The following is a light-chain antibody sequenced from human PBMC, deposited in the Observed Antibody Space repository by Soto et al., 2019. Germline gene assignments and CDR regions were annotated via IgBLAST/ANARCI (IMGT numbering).Light chain of an antibody. Sequence: EIVMTQSPATLSVSPGERATLSCRASQSVSSDLAWYRQKPGQAPSLLIYDASTRATGVPARFSGTGSGTEFTPTINSLQSEDFAVYYCQQYKDWPPLPTFGQGTKLEIK. CDR2: DAS. CDR1: QSVSSD. V-gene: IGKV3-15*01. CDR3: QQYKDWPPLPT. J-gene: IGKJ2*01.